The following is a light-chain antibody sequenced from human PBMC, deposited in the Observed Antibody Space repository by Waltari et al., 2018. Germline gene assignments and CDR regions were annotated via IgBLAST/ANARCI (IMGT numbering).Light chain of an antibody. CDR1: QRVTPN. Sequence: VVTQSPATLSVSPGKTFTLSCRASQRVTPNLAWYQQKPGQAPRLLIFAASTRAPGIPSRFGGSGSGTEVTFTITSLQFEDVGVYFCQQYHKWPPGGFGGGTKVEIE. CDR3: QQYHKWPPGG. V-gene: IGKV3-15*01. CDR2: AAS. J-gene: IGKJ4*01.